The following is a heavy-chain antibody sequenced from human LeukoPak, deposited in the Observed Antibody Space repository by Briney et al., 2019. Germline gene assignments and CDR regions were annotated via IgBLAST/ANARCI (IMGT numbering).Heavy chain of an antibody. D-gene: IGHD1-26*01. CDR2: INPNSGGT. CDR1: GYTFTGYY. CDR3: ARDSRYSGSFPAHIDY. Sequence: GASVKVSCKASGYTFTGYYMHWVRQAPGQGLEWMGWINPNSGGTNYAQKFQGRVTMTRDTSISTAYMELSRLRSDDTAVYYCARDSRYSGSFPAHIDYWGQGTLVTVSS. J-gene: IGHJ4*02. V-gene: IGHV1-2*02.